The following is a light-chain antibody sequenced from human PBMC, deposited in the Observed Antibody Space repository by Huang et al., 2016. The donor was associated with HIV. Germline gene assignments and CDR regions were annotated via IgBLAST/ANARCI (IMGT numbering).Light chain of an antibody. CDR2: WAS. CDR3: QQYFDVPWT. CDR1: QSLLFRSNNKNF. Sequence: IVMTQSPDSLAVSLGGPATINCKSSQSLLFRSNNKNFLAWYQQKPVQPPTLLLSWASTRGSGVPSRFSGGGSGTDFTLTISSLQAEDVAVYFCQQYFDVPWTFGRGTKVEIK. J-gene: IGKJ1*01. V-gene: IGKV4-1*01.